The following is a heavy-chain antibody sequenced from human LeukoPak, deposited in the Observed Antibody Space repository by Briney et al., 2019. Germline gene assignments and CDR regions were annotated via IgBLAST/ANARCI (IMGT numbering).Heavy chain of an antibody. Sequence: SETLSLTCTVSGASISSYYWSWIRQPAGKGLEWIGRIYISGSTKYNPSPKSRVTMSVDASKNQFSLKLTSVTAADTAVYYCARDYYGGYGENYFDYWGQGSLVTVSS. CDR2: IYISGST. J-gene: IGHJ4*02. CDR3: ARDYYGGYGENYFDY. CDR1: GASISSYY. D-gene: IGHD5-12*01. V-gene: IGHV4-4*07.